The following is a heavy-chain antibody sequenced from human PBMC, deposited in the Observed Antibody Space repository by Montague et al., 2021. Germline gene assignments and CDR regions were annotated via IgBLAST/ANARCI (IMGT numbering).Heavy chain of an antibody. CDR2: TNHRGTT. CDR1: VDSFTDYY. Sequence: SETLSLTCDIYVDSFTDYYWCWIRQTPGKGLEWIGETNHRGTTKSNPSLKTRVSLSLDTSKSQLPLTLQSVTAADTAVYYCVAIKWERQTRNYFEQWGPGILVSVSS. V-gene: IGHV4-34*01. J-gene: IGHJ4*02. D-gene: IGHD1-26*01. CDR3: VAIKWERQTRNYFEQ.